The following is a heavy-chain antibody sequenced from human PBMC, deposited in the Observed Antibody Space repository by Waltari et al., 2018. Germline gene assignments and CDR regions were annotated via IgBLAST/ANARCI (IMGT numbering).Heavy chain of an antibody. CDR3: ARSGSGTSRGFDY. CDR1: GFTFSSYR. CDR2: ISSSSSTI. D-gene: IGHD3-10*01. J-gene: IGHJ4*02. V-gene: IGHV3-48*01. Sequence: EVQLVASGGGLVQPGGSLRLSCAASGFTFSSYRMNWVRQAPGKGLEWVSYISSSSSTIFYADSVKGRFTISRGNAKNSLFLQMHSLRVEDTAVYYCARSGSGTSRGFDYWGQGTLVTVSS.